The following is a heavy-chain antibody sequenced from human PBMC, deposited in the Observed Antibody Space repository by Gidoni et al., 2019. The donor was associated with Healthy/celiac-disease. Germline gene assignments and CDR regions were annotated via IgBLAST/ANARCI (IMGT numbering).Heavy chain of an antibody. CDR2: IIPILGIA. Sequence: HVPLVPFGAPLKKPGSSVTVSCQSSFATFSSYPRGWVRQAPGQGPEWMGRIIPILGIANYAQKFQGRVTISADKATSTAYMGLSSLRSEETAVYYWARGLQPAGAVHGRGAGAFDIWGQGTMVTVSS. J-gene: IGHJ3*02. V-gene: IGHV1-69*02. CDR1: FATFSSYP. D-gene: IGHD1-26*01. CDR3: ARGLQPAGAVHGRGAGAFDI.